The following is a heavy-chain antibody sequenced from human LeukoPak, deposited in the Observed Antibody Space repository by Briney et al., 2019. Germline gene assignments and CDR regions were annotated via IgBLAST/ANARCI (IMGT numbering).Heavy chain of an antibody. J-gene: IGHJ3*02. Sequence: ASVKVSCKASGGTFSSYAISWVRQAPGQGLEWMGGIIPIFGTANYAQKFQGRVTITADESTSTAYMELSSLRSEDTAVYYCARDPYYYDRSGYSRQGAFDIWGQGTMVTVSS. CDR3: ARDPYYYDRSGYSRQGAFDI. D-gene: IGHD3-22*01. V-gene: IGHV1-69*13. CDR1: GGTFSSYA. CDR2: IIPIFGTA.